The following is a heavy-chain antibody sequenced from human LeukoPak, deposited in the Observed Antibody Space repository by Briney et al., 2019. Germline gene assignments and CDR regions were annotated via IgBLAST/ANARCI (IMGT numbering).Heavy chain of an antibody. D-gene: IGHD3-22*01. CDR1: GFTFSSYA. Sequence: GGSLRLSCAASGFTFSSYAMSWVRQAPGKGLELVSAISGSGGSTYYADSVKGRFTISRDNSKNTLYLQMNSLIAEDTAVYYCARGSSGYCASDYWGQGTLVTVSS. CDR2: ISGSGGST. V-gene: IGHV3-23*01. CDR3: ARGSSGYCASDY. J-gene: IGHJ4*02.